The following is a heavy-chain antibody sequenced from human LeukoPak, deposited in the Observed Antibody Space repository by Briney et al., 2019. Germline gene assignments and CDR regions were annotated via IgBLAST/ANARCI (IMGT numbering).Heavy chain of an antibody. D-gene: IGHD1-1*01. CDR1: GITFSNYN. Sequence: PGGSLRLSCAAPGITFSNYNMNWVRQAPGKGLEWISSITSSSSYTFYADSVKGRFNISRDNAKNSLYLQMNSLRVEDTAIYYCARDPYNGAYSEGYYYYYMDVWGKGTTVTVSS. CDR3: ARDPYNGAYSEGYYYYYMDV. CDR2: ITSSSSYT. V-gene: IGHV3-21*01. J-gene: IGHJ6*03.